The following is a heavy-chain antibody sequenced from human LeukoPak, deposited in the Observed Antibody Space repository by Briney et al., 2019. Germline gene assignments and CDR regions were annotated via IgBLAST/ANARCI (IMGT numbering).Heavy chain of an antibody. CDR3: ARVTTFGVVIRYFDY. Sequence: GGSLRLSCAASGFTFDDYGMSWVRQAPGKGLEWVSGINWNGGSTGYADSVKGRFTISRDNAKNSLYLQMNSLRAEDTALYHCARVTTFGVVIRYFDYWGQGTLVTVSS. CDR2: INWNGGST. J-gene: IGHJ4*02. D-gene: IGHD3-3*01. V-gene: IGHV3-20*01. CDR1: GFTFDDYG.